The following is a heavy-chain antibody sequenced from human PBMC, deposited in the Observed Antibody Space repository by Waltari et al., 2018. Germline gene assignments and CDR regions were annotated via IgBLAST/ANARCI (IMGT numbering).Heavy chain of an antibody. CDR3: ARGPVSGSGSYYVGDD. CDR1: GLTFSSYW. D-gene: IGHD1-26*01. CDR2: MSTDGSGA. V-gene: IGHV3-74*01. J-gene: IGHJ6*04. Sequence: EVQLVESGGGLVQPGGSLRLACAASGLTFSSYWMHWVRQVPGKGLVWVSRMSTDGSGANYADSVQGRFTSSRDNAKNILYLQMNSLRAEDTAVYYCARGPVSGSGSYYVGDDWGKGTTVTVSS.